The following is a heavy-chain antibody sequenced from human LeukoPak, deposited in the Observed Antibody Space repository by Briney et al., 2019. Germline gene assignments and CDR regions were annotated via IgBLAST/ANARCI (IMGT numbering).Heavy chain of an antibody. Sequence: ASVKVSCKTSGYTFTSFAMHWVRQAPGQRPEWMGWINTGNGDTKYLQNFQGRVTISRDTSASTAFMELSSLRSEDTAVYYCARDGRGLGYYYDSSGYHPFDYWGQGTLVTVSS. CDR2: INTGNGDT. CDR1: GYTFTSFA. CDR3: ARDGRGLGYYYDSSGYHPFDY. D-gene: IGHD3-22*01. V-gene: IGHV1-3*04. J-gene: IGHJ4*02.